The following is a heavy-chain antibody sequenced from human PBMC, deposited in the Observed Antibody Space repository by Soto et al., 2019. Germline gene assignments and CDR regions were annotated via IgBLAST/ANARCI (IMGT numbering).Heavy chain of an antibody. Sequence: PGESLKISCKGSGYSFTSYWIGWVRQMPGKGLEWMGIIYPGDSDTRYSPSFQGQVTISADKSISTAYLQWSSLKASDTAMYYCAGECSGGSCYIDVWFDPWGQGTLVTVSS. V-gene: IGHV5-51*01. CDR2: IYPGDSDT. D-gene: IGHD2-15*01. CDR3: AGECSGGSCYIDVWFDP. CDR1: GYSFTSYW. J-gene: IGHJ5*02.